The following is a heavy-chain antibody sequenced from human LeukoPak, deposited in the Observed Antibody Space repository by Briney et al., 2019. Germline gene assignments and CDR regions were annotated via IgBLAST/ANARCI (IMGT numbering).Heavy chain of an antibody. CDR3: ARDKTLYYDFWSSLDY. V-gene: IGHV3-33*01. CDR1: GFTFSSYG. D-gene: IGHD3-3*01. CDR2: IWYDGSNK. Sequence: SGGSLRLSCAASGFTFSSYGMHWVRQAPGKGLEWVAVIWYDGSNKYYADSVKGRFTISRDNSKNTLYLQMNSLRAEDTAVYYCARDKTLYYDFWSSLDYWGQGTLVTVSS. J-gene: IGHJ4*02.